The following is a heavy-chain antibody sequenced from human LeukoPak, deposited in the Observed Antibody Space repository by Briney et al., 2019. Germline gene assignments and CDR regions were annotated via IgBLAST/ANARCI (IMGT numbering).Heavy chain of an antibody. D-gene: IGHD3-3*01. CDR2: IYYSGST. Sequence: SETLSLTCTVSGGSISSSSYYWGWIRQPPGKGLEWIGSIYYSGSTYYNPSLKSRVTISVDTSKNQFSLKLSSVTAADTAVYYCARERATYYDFWSGYYVTDVWGKGTTVTVSS. J-gene: IGHJ6*04. V-gene: IGHV4-39*07. CDR1: GGSISSSSYY. CDR3: ARERATYYDFWSGYYVTDV.